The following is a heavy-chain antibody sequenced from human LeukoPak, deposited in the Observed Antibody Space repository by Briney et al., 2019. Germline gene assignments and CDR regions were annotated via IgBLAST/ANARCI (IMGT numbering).Heavy chain of an antibody. D-gene: IGHD2-21*02. V-gene: IGHV4-59*01. CDR2: IYYSGST. J-gene: IGHJ4*02. Sequence: SETLSLTCTVSGGSISSYYWSWIRQPPGKGLEWIGYIYYSGSTNYNPSLKSRVTISVDTSKNQFSLKLSSVTAADTAVYYCARWACCGGDCLKIDYWGQGTLVTVSS. CDR3: ARWACCGGDCLKIDY. CDR1: GGSISSYY.